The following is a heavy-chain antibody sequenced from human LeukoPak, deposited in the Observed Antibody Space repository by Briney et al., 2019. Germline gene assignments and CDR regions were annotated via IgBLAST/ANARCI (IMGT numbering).Heavy chain of an antibody. CDR3: ARPGCSYGDCYSSADH. V-gene: IGHV3-23*01. D-gene: IGHD2-21*02. Sequence: GGSLRLSCEASGFTFNTYAIYWVRQAPGKGLEWVSGICGSGGCTYYADSVRGRFTISRDNSKNTVYLQMNSLTADDTAVYYCARPGCSYGDCYSSADHWGHGTLVIVSS. J-gene: IGHJ5*02. CDR2: ICGSGGCT. CDR1: GFTFNTYA.